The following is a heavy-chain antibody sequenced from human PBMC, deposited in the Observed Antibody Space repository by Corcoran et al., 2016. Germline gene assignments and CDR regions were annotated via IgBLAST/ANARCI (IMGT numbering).Heavy chain of an antibody. CDR3: AKEGEEDY. CDR2: ISYDGSNK. V-gene: IGHV3-30*18. Sequence: QVQLVESGGGVVQPGRSLRLSCAASGFIFSSSGMHWVRQAPGKGLEWVAVISYDGSNKYYADSVKGRFTVSRDNSKNTLYLQMNSLRAEDTAVYHCAKEGEEDYWGQGALVTVSS. CDR1: GFIFSSSG. J-gene: IGHJ4*02. D-gene: IGHD3-16*01.